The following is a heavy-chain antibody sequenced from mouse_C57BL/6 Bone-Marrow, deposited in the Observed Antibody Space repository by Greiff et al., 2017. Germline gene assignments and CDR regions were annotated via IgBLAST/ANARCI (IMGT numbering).Heavy chain of an antibody. D-gene: IGHD1-1*01. CDR1: GFTFSDYG. V-gene: IGHV5-15*01. CDR2: ISNLAYSI. J-gene: IGHJ4*01. CDR3: ARRLRFYAMDY. Sequence: EVKLVESGGGLVQPGGSLKLSCAASGFTFSDYGMAWVRPAPRKGPEWVAFISNLAYSIYYAATVTGRFTISRENAKNTLYLEMSSLRSEDTAMYYCARRLRFYAMDYWGQGTSVTVSS.